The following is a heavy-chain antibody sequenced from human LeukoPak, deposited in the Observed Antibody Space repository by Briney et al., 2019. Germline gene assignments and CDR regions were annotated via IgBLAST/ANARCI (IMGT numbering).Heavy chain of an antibody. D-gene: IGHD3-22*01. CDR2: IYSDGSR. CDR3: AKGSYYDSSGSFYFDY. Sequence: PGGSLRLSCASTGLSVSSNCMTWVRQARGKGLEWVSVIYSDGSRHYSDSVKGRFTVSRDNSKNTLYLQMNSLRAEDTAAYYCAKGSYYDSSGSFYFDYWGQGTLVTVSS. CDR1: GLSVSSNC. J-gene: IGHJ4*02. V-gene: IGHV3-53*01.